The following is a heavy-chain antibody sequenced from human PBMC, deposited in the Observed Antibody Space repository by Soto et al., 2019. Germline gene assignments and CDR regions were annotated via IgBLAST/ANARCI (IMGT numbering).Heavy chain of an antibody. D-gene: IGHD5-12*01. CDR3: AREGSGYNF. J-gene: IGHJ4*02. CDR1: GGSFSNFG. V-gene: IGHV1-69*13. CDR2: IVPVFGRP. Sequence: GASVKVSCKASGGSFSNFGISWVRQAPGQGLEWMGGIVPVFGRPNYAQRIRGRLTVTADESTSPGYRERISLRPDDWSIYSIAREGSGYNFWGQGTQVTVSS.